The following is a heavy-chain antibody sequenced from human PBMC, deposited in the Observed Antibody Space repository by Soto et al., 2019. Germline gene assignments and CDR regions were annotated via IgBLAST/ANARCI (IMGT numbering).Heavy chain of an antibody. CDR1: GFTFSSYG. CDR3: AKDITGTTNMGDSYGMDV. D-gene: IGHD1-7*01. J-gene: IGHJ6*02. Sequence: QVQLVESGGGVVQPGRSLRLSCAASGFTFSSYGMHWVRQAPGKGLEWVAVITYDGSNKYYADSVKGRFTISRDNSKNTLYLQMNSLRAEDTAVYYCAKDITGTTNMGDSYGMDVWGQGTTVTVSS. V-gene: IGHV3-30*18. CDR2: ITYDGSNK.